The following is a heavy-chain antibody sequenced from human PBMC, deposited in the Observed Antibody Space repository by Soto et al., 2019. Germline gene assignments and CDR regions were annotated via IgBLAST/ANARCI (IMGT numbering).Heavy chain of an antibody. J-gene: IGHJ4*02. CDR2: FDPEDGET. V-gene: IGHV1-24*01. CDR3: ATGRAYDSSGYWTGIDY. D-gene: IGHD3-22*01. CDR1: GYPLTELS. Sequence: ASVKVSCKVSGYPLTELSMHWVRQAPGKGLEWMGGFDPEDGETIYAQKFQGRVTMTEDTSTDTAYMELSSLRSEDTAVYYCATGRAYDSSGYWTGIDYWGQGTLVTVSS.